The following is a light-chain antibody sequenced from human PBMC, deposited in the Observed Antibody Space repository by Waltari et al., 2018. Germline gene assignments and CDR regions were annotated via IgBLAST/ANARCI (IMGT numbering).Light chain of an antibody. Sequence: QSVLTQPPSASGTPGQRVTISCSGSRSNIGSNYVSWYHQLPGPAPKLLIYRNNRLPSGCADRFAGSKSGTSAALAISGLRSEDEADYYCAAWDDSLSGRVFGGGTKVTVL. V-gene: IGLV1-47*01. CDR3: AAWDDSLSGRV. CDR2: RNN. CDR1: RSNIGSNY. J-gene: IGLJ3*02.